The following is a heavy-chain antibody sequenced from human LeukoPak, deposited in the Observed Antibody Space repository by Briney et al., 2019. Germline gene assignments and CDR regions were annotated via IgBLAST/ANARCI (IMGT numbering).Heavy chain of an antibody. V-gene: IGHV3-7*01. CDR2: IKQDGSET. D-gene: IGHD2-15*01. Sequence: GGSLRLSCVGSRITFSSYWMNWARQAPGKGLEWVAIIKQDGSETQYVDSVKGRLTISRDNAQNSLYLQINNLRAEDTAVYYCAGGQGYLIELWGQGTLVTVSS. CDR1: RITFSSYW. CDR3: AGGQGYLIEL. J-gene: IGHJ4*02.